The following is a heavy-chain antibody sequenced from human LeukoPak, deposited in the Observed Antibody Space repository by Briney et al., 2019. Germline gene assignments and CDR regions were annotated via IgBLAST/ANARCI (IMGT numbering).Heavy chain of an antibody. CDR1: TFTFSSYD. J-gene: IGHJ4*02. Sequence: SGGSLRLSCAASTFTFSSYDMNWVRQAPEKGLEWVSVLYNGGTTYYADSVTGRFTISRDNSKNTLYLQMNSLRAEDTAVYYCAREIGGALHYFDYWGQGALVTVSS. V-gene: IGHV3-53*01. CDR3: AREIGGALHYFDY. D-gene: IGHD1-26*01. CDR2: LYNGGTT.